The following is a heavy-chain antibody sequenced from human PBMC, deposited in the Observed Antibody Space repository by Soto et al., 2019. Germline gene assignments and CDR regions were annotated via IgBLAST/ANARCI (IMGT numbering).Heavy chain of an antibody. J-gene: IGHJ4*02. CDR2: MSGSGDST. V-gene: IGHV3-23*01. CDR1: GFTFSTYA. Sequence: GGSLRLSCAASGFTFSTYAMNWVRQAPGKGLEWVSGMSGSGDSTYYADSGKGRFTVSRDNSKNTLYLQMNSLRAEDTAVFYCAKERSSGWSFDYWGQGTLVTVS. D-gene: IGHD6-19*01. CDR3: AKERSSGWSFDY.